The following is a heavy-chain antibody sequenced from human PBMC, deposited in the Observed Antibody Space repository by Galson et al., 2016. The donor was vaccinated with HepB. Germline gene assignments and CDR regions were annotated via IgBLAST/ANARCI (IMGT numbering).Heavy chain of an antibody. J-gene: IGHJ4*02. CDR3: ARHQKPDGDFRFTSYFDY. V-gene: IGHV4-59*01. Sequence: ETLSLTCTISGGSMSGYYWSWIRQPPGKGLEWIRHIFYSGSTNYNHSLKSRVTISVDASKNRFSLKVTSLTAADTAVYYCARHQKPDGDFRFTSYFDYWGQGTLVTVSS. CDR1: GGSMSGYY. CDR2: IFYSGST. D-gene: IGHD4-17*01.